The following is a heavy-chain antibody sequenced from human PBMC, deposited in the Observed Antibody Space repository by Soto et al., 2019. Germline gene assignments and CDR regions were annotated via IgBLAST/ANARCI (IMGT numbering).Heavy chain of an antibody. J-gene: IGHJ4*02. CDR1: GFTFSGSA. D-gene: IGHD5-18*01. Sequence: QLGGSLRLSCAASGFTFSGSAIHWFRQASGKGLEWVGRIRSKANSYATEYDASVKGRFIISRDDSKNTAYLQMNSLKTEDTAVYYCTDGYLDTIMAPGWGQGTLVTVSS. CDR3: TDGYLDTIMAPG. CDR2: IRSKANSYAT. V-gene: IGHV3-73*01.